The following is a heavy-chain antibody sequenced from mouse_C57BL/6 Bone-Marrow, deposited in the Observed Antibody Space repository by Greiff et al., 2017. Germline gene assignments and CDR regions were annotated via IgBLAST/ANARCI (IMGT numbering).Heavy chain of an antibody. CDR3: TKDYGSRDPFAY. J-gene: IGHJ3*01. CDR2: IRLKSDNYAT. CDR1: GFTFSNYW. V-gene: IGHV6-3*01. Sequence: VQLKESGGGLVQPGGSMKLSCVASGFTFSNYWMNWVRQSPEKGLEWVAQIRLKSDNYATHYAESVKGRFTISRDDSKSSVYLQMNNLRAEDTGIYYCTKDYGSRDPFAYWGQGTLVTVSA. D-gene: IGHD1-1*01.